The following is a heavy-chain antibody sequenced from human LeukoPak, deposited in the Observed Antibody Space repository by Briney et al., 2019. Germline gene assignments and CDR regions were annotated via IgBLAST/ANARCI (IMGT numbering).Heavy chain of an antibody. J-gene: IGHJ4*02. V-gene: IGHV4-39*01. Sequence: SETLSLTCSVSGGALSSWGLIRQPPGKGLEWIASVYYSGITYYNPSLKSRVTISLDKSKNHFSLRLSSVTDTDTAVYYCARHSGSRFRSRIECLNRIVYWDQGTLVTVSS. CDR1: GGALSS. D-gene: IGHD2-2*01. CDR2: VYYSGIT. CDR3: ARHSGSRFRSRIECLNRIVY.